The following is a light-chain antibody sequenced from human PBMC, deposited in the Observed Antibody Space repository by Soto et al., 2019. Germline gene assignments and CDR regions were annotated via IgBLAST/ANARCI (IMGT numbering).Light chain of an antibody. CDR3: QQYNNWPRT. Sequence: IGLTQSPGTLSLSPGERATLSCRASQSVSSNLAWYQQKPGQAPRLLMYGASTRATGIPARFSGSGSGTEFTLTISSLQSEDFAVYYCQQYNNWPRTFGQGTKVDIK. J-gene: IGKJ1*01. CDR2: GAS. V-gene: IGKV3-15*01. CDR1: QSVSSN.